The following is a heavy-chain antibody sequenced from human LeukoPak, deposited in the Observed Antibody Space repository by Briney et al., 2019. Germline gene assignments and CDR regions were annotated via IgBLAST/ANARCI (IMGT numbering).Heavy chain of an antibody. D-gene: IGHD3-10*01. CDR3: AKGKYYYGSGSYYNFDY. CDR2: ISGSGGST. J-gene: IGHJ4*02. Sequence: GGSLRLSCAASGFTFSSYSMNWVRQAPGKGLEWVSAISGSGGSTYYADSVKGRFTISRDNSKNTLYLQMNSLRAEDTAVYYCAKGKYYYGSGSYYNFDYWGQGTLVTVSS. V-gene: IGHV3-23*01. CDR1: GFTFSSYS.